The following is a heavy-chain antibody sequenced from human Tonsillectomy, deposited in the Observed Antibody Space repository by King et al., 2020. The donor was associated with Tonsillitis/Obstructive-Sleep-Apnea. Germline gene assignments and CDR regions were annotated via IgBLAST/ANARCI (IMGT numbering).Heavy chain of an antibody. CDR2: MYYSGST. V-gene: IGHV4-39*01. CDR1: GGSISSSYYY. Sequence: LQLQESGPGLVKPSETLSLICTVSGGSISSSYYYWGWIRQPPGKGLEWIGSMYYSGSTYYNPSLKSRVTISVDTSKNHFSLSLSSVTAADTAVYYCAGRPDCSTASCYDYYGLDVWGQGTTVIVFS. J-gene: IGHJ6*02. CDR3: AGRPDCSTASCYDYYGLDV. D-gene: IGHD2-2*01.